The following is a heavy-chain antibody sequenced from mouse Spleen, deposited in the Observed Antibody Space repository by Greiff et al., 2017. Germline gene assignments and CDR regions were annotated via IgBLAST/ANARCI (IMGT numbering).Heavy chain of an antibody. Sequence: EVKLMESGGGLVKLGGSLKLSCAASGFTFSSYAMSWVRQTPEKRLEWVATISSGGGNTYYPDSVKGRFTISRDNAKNTLYLQMSSLKSEDTAMYYCARDYRYDAGFAYWGQGTLVTVSA. V-gene: IGHV5-9*04. D-gene: IGHD2-14*01. J-gene: IGHJ3*01. CDR3: ARDYRYDAGFAY. CDR2: ISSGGGNT. CDR1: GFTFSSYA.